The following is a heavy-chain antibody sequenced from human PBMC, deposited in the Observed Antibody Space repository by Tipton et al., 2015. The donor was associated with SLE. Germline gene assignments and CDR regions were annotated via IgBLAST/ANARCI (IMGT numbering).Heavy chain of an antibody. CDR3: ARGGNGSGSDYY. D-gene: IGHD3-10*01. V-gene: IGHV4-59*01. J-gene: IGHJ4*02. Sequence: TLSLTCTVSGGSISSYYWSWIRQPPGKGLEWIGYIYYSGSTNYNPSLKSRVTISVDTSKNQFSLKLSSVTAADTAVYYCARGGNGSGSDYYWGQGTLVTVSS. CDR2: IYYSGST. CDR1: GGSISSYY.